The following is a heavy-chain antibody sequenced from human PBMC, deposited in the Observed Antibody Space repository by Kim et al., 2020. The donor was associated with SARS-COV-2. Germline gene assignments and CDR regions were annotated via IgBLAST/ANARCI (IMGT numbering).Heavy chain of an antibody. CDR1: GFTFSSYW. V-gene: IGHV3-7*01. CDR2: IKQDGSEK. CDR3: ARVSCSGGSCYSPSYYYYGMDV. Sequence: GGSLRLSCAASGFTFSSYWMSWVRQAPGKGLEWVANIKQDGSEKYYVDSVKGRFTISRDNAKNSLYLQMNSLRAEDTAVYYCARVSCSGGSCYSPSYYYYGMDVWGQGTTVTVSS. J-gene: IGHJ6*02. D-gene: IGHD2-15*01.